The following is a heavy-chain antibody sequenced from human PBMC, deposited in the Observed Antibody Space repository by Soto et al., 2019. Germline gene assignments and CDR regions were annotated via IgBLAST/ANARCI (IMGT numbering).Heavy chain of an antibody. Sequence: GRSLRLSCAVSGFTFGDSYMSWIRQAPGKGLEWLSYISPGSRYPAYADSVKGRFTISRDNAKRSLYLQMMSLTAEDTAIYYCVRGGGGGLFDPWGQGTMVTVSS. CDR3: VRGGGGGLFDP. CDR2: ISPGSRYP. V-gene: IGHV3-11*06. J-gene: IGHJ5*02. CDR1: GFTFGDSY. D-gene: IGHD2-15*01.